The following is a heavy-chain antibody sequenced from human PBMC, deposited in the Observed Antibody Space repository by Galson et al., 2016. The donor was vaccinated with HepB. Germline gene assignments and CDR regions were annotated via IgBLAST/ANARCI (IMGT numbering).Heavy chain of an antibody. D-gene: IGHD3-10*01. CDR1: GFTFSIYA. Sequence: SLRLSCAASGFTFSIYAMSWVRQAPGKGLVWVSAISGSGSSTYYADSVKGRFAISRDNSKNTLYLQMNSLRAEDTAVYYCAKGGYGSGTYYNAIQHWGQGTVVTVSS. CDR3: AKGGYGSGTYYNAIQH. CDR2: ISGSGSST. V-gene: IGHV3-23*01. J-gene: IGHJ1*01.